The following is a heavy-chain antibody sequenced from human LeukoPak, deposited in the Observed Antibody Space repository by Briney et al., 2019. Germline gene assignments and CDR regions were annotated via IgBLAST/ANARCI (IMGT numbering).Heavy chain of an antibody. J-gene: IGHJ4*02. D-gene: IGHD3-3*01. Sequence: AGGSLRLSCAASGFTFSSYWMHWVRQAPGKGLVWVSRINTDGSSTTYADSVKGRFTISRDNSKNTLYLQMNSLRAEDTAVYYCASERLYWSGYIVDYWGQGTLVTVSS. CDR1: GFTFSSYW. CDR2: INTDGSST. CDR3: ASERLYWSGYIVDY. V-gene: IGHV3-74*01.